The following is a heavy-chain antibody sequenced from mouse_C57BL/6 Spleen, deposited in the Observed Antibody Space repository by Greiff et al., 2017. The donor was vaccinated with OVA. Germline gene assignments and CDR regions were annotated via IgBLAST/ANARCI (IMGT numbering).Heavy chain of an antibody. J-gene: IGHJ2*01. CDR3: ARVPIYGNSDY. CDR2: IYPGSGST. V-gene: IGHV1-55*01. CDR1: GYTFTSYW. D-gene: IGHD2-1*01. Sequence: VKLQESGAELVKPGASVKMSCKASGYTFTSYWITWVKQRPGQGLEWIGDIYPGSGSTNYNEKFKSKATLTVDTSSSTAYMQLSSLTSEDSAVYYCARVPIYGNSDYWGQGTTLTVSS.